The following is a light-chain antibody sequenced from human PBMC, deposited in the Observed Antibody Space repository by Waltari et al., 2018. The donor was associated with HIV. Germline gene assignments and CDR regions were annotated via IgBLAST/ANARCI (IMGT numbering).Light chain of an antibody. CDR3: GTWDSSLSTGM. CDR2: ENN. V-gene: IGLV1-51*01. J-gene: IGLJ3*02. CDR1: SSNIGNNY. Sequence: QSVLTQPPSVSAAPGQKVTISCSGTSSNIGNNYVSWYQQLPGTAPQLLIFENNKRPSGIPDRFSGSKSGTSATLGITGLQTGVEADYYCGTWDSSLSTGMFGGGTKLTVL.